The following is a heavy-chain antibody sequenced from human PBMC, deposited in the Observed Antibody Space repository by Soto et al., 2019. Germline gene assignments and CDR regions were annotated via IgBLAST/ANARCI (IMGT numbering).Heavy chain of an antibody. D-gene: IGHD3-3*01. Sequence: GGSLRLSCAASGFTFSSYAMSWVRQAPGKGLEWVSAISGSGGSTYYADSVKGRFTISRDNSKNTLYLQMNSLRAEDTAVYYCAKARSQYYDFWSGYPVDYWGQGTLVTVSS. V-gene: IGHV3-23*01. CDR1: GFTFSSYA. CDR2: ISGSGGST. J-gene: IGHJ4*02. CDR3: AKARSQYYDFWSGYPVDY.